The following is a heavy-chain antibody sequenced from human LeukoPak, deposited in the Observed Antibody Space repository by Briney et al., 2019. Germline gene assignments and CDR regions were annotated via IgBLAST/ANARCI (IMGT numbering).Heavy chain of an antibody. D-gene: IGHD3-22*01. CDR1: GFTISNYE. Sequence: GGSLRLSCAASGFTISNYEMNWVRQAPGKGLEWVSYITGSVTITYYADSVKGRFTISRDNSKNPLYLQMNSLRAEDTAVYYCAKDEGYYYDSSGYSVYWGQGTLVTVSS. V-gene: IGHV3-48*03. CDR3: AKDEGYYYDSSGYSVY. J-gene: IGHJ4*02. CDR2: ITGSVTIT.